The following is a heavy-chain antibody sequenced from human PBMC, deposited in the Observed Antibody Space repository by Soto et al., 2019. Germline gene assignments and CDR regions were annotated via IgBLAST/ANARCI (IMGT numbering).Heavy chain of an antibody. V-gene: IGHV1-69*11. CDR1: GGTFSSYA. CDR2: IIPILGTA. D-gene: IGHD1-7*01. CDR3: ASHGITGTWVYYYGMDV. Sequence: QVQLVQSGAEVKKPGSSVKVSCKGSGGTFSSYAISWVRQAPGQGLEWMGGIIPILGTADYAQKFRGRVTITADESTSTAYMELSSLRSEDTAVYYCASHGITGTWVYYYGMDVCGQGTTVTVSS. J-gene: IGHJ6*02.